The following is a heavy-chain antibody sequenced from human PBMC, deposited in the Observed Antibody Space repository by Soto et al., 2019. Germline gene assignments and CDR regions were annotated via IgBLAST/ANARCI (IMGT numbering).Heavy chain of an antibody. J-gene: IGHJ6*02. CDR1: GYSFRNYW. Sequence: GESLKISCKASGYSFRNYWISWVRQVPGKGLEWMGRIDPYDSYTDYSPSFQGHVTISVDKSNSTAYLQWSSLKASDTAMYYCAGLAASACRKIGMDVWGQGTTVTVS. CDR2: IDPYDSYT. CDR3: AGLAASACRKIGMDV. V-gene: IGHV5-10-1*01. D-gene: IGHD6-13*01.